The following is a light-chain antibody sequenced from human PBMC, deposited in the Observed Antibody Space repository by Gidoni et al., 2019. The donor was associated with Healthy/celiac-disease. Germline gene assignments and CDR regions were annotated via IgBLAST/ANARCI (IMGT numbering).Light chain of an antibody. V-gene: IGKV1-39*01. CDR3: QRSYSTPPYT. CDR1: QSISSY. Sequence: DIQRTQSPASLSASVGDRVTITCRASQSISSYLNWYQQKPGKAPKLLFYAASSLQSGVPSRFSGSGSGTDFTLTISSLQPEDFATYYCQRSYSTPPYTFGQGTKLEIK. J-gene: IGKJ2*01. CDR2: AAS.